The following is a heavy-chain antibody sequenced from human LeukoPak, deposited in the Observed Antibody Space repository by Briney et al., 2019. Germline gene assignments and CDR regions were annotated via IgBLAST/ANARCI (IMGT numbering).Heavy chain of an antibody. D-gene: IGHD5-12*01. CDR3: ARRAHSGAMITLDY. Sequence: GESLKISCRGSGYGFTSYWIVWVRQMPGKGLEWIGPFYPGDSNCRYSPSFQGQVTISADNSISTAYLQWSSLKASDTAMYYCARRAHSGAMITLDYRGQGTLVTVSS. CDR2: FYPGDSNC. CDR1: GYGFTSYW. J-gene: IGHJ4*02. V-gene: IGHV5-51*01.